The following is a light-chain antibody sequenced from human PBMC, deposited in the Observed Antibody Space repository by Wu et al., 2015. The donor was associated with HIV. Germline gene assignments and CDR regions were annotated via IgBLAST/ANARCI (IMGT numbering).Light chain of an antibody. CDR2: GAS. CDR1: QRVSNN. V-gene: IGKV3-11*01. CDR3: QQRNIWPLT. Sequence: EIVLTQSPATLSLSPGERATLSCRASQRVSNNLAWYQQKLGQAPRLLIHGASIRATGIPARFSATGSGTDFTLTISSLEPDDFAVYYCQQRNIWPLTFGQGTRLEI. J-gene: IGKJ5*01.